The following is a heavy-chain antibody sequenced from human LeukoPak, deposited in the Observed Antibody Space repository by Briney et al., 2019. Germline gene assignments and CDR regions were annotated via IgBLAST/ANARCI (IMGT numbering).Heavy chain of an antibody. Sequence: ASVKVSCKASGYTFTSYDINWVRQATGQGLEWMGWMNPNSGNTGYAQKFQGRVTITADKSTSTAYMELSSLRSEDTAVYYCARDLMFDYWGQGTLVTVSS. J-gene: IGHJ4*02. CDR3: ARDLMFDY. CDR2: MNPNSGNT. CDR1: GYTFTSYD. V-gene: IGHV1-8*01.